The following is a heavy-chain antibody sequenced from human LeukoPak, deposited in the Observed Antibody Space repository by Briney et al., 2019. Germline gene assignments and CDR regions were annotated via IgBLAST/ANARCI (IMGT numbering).Heavy chain of an antibody. CDR2: INPSGGST. Sequence: ASVKVSCKASGYTFTSYYMHWVRQAPGQGLEWMGIINPSGGSTSYAQKFQGRVTMTRDTSASTVYMELSSLRSEDTAVYYCARDQVAVAAPDYWGQGTLVTVSS. V-gene: IGHV1-46*01. J-gene: IGHJ4*02. CDR3: ARDQVAVAAPDY. CDR1: GYTFTSYY. D-gene: IGHD6-19*01.